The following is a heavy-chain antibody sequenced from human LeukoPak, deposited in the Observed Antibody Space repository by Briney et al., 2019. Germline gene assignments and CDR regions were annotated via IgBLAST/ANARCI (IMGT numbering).Heavy chain of an antibody. Sequence: ASVKVSCKASGYTFTSYYMHWVRQAPGHGLEWMGIINPSGGSTSYAQKFQGRVTMTRDTSTSTVYMELSSLRSEDTAVYYCARLRYYDSSGYYGFDPWGQGTLVTVSS. CDR1: GYTFTSYY. V-gene: IGHV1-46*01. CDR2: INPSGGST. D-gene: IGHD3-22*01. CDR3: ARLRYYDSSGYYGFDP. J-gene: IGHJ5*02.